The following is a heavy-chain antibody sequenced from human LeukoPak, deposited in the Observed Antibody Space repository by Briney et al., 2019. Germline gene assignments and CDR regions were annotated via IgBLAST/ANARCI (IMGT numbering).Heavy chain of an antibody. D-gene: IGHD1-26*01. J-gene: IGHJ4*02. CDR3: ARAKGLSGSYWEVLFDY. V-gene: IGHV1-2*02. CDR1: GYTFTGYY. Sequence: ASVKVSCKASGYTFTGYYMHWVRQAPGQGLEWMGWINPNSGGTNYAQKFQGRVTMTRDTSISTAYMELSRLRSDDTAVYYCARAKGLSGSYWEVLFDYWGQGTLVTVSS. CDR2: INPNSGGT.